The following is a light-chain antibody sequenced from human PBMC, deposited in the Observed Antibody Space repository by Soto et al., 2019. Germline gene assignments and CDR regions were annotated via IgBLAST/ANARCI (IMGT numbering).Light chain of an antibody. CDR1: QGISSY. CDR2: LAS. V-gene: IGKV1-9*01. CDR3: QYYNSFPLS. Sequence: IQLTQSPSSLSASVGDRVTITCRASQGISSYLAWYQQKPGKAPTLLIYLASTLQSGVPSSFIGSGSGTDFSLTISSLQPEGVATYYCQYYNSFPLSFGGGTKVEIK. J-gene: IGKJ4*01.